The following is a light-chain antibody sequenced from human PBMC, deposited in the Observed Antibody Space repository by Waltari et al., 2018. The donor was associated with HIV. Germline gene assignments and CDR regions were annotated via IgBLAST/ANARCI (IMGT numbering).Light chain of an antibody. CDR1: ALTKQY. CDR3: QSSDISGNYWV. V-gene: IGLV3-25*03. J-gene: IGLJ3*02. CDR2: KDS. Sequence: SYGLTQPPSVLVSPGQTATNTCTGDALTKQYDYGYPKKPGQAPVMVIYKDSERPSGIPERFSGSSSATTVTLTISGVQAADEADYYCQSSDISGNYWVFGGGTKLTVL.